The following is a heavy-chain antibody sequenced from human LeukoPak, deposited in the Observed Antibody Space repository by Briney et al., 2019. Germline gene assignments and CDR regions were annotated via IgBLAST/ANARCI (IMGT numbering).Heavy chain of an antibody. J-gene: IGHJ6*02. V-gene: IGHV1-18*01. D-gene: IGHD2-2*01. CDR1: EYTFTSYD. Sequence: ASVKVSCKASEYTFTSYDINWLRQAPGQGLEWMGWISAYNGNTNYAQKLQGRVTMTTDTSTSTAYMELRSLRSDDTAVYYCARDVVVVPAAAHYYYYGMDVWGQGTTVTVSS. CDR3: ARDVVVVPAAAHYYYYGMDV. CDR2: ISAYNGNT.